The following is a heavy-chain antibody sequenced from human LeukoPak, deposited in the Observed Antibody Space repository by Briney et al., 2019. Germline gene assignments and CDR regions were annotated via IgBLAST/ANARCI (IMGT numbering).Heavy chain of an antibody. J-gene: IGHJ4*02. Sequence: PSETLSLTCTVSGGSISSSSYYWGWIRQPPGKGLEWIGRIYTSGSTNYNPSLKSRVTMSVDTSKNQFSLKLSSVTAADTAVYYCARGREGYNPLFDYWGQGTLVTVSS. V-gene: IGHV4-39*07. D-gene: IGHD5-24*01. CDR3: ARGREGYNPLFDY. CDR1: GGSISSSSYY. CDR2: IYTSGST.